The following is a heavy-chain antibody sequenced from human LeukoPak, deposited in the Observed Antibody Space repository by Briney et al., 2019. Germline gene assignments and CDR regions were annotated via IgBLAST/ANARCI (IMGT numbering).Heavy chain of an antibody. Sequence: PSETLSLTCAVYGGSFSGYYWSWIRQPPGKGLEWIGYIYYSGSTNYNPSLKSRVTISVDTSKNQFSLKLSSVTAADTAVYYCARGKPYYYYYYMDVWGKGTTVTVSS. CDR2: IYYSGST. J-gene: IGHJ6*03. CDR1: GGSFSGYY. CDR3: ARGKPYYYYYYMDV. V-gene: IGHV4-59*01.